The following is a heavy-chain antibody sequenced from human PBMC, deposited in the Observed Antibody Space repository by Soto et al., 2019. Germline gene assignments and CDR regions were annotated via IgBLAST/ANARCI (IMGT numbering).Heavy chain of an antibody. D-gene: IGHD1-26*01. CDR3: AKGPSSAEWEVRYFDH. CDR2: ISWNSDAI. J-gene: IGHJ4*02. Sequence: EVQLVESGGGLVQPGRSLRLSCAASGFTFDGYAMHWVRQVPGKGLEWVAGISWNSDAIGYADSVKGRFTISRDNAKSSLHLEMTSLRTDDMALYYCAKGPSSAEWEVRYFDHWGQGTLVTVSS. CDR1: GFTFDGYA. V-gene: IGHV3-9*03.